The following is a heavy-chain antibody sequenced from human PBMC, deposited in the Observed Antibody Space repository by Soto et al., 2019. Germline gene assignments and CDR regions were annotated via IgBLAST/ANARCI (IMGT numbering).Heavy chain of an antibody. J-gene: IGHJ4*02. CDR2: IYSDGKT. CDR3: GRDGGGGYYDSSGYMAV. CDR1: GITVSTNY. D-gene: IGHD3-22*01. Sequence: EVQLVETGGGLIQPGGSLRLSCAASGITVSTNYMSWVRQAPGKGLEWVSVIYSDGKTFYADSVKGRFTISRDNSQNTVALQMNSLGADDPGGYYCGRDGGGGYYDSSGYMAVWGQGTLVTVSS. V-gene: IGHV3-53*02.